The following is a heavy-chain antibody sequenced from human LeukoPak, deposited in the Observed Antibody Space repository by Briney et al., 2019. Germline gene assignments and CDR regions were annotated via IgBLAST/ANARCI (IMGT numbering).Heavy chain of an antibody. CDR1: GYSFTSYW. CDR3: ARAVGAVADNFDY. V-gene: IGHV5-51*01. J-gene: IGHJ4*02. D-gene: IGHD6-19*01. Sequence: GESLKISCKGSGYSFTSYWIGWVGQMPGKGLEGMGIIYPGDSDTRYSPSFQGQVTISADKSISTAYLQWSSLKASDTAMYYCARAVGAVADNFDYWGQGTLVTVSS. CDR2: IYPGDSDT.